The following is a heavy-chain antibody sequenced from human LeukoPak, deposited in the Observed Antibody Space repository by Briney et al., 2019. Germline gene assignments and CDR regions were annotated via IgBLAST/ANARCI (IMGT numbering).Heavy chain of an antibody. D-gene: IGHD6-13*01. CDR1: GYSFTRYW. CDR2: IYPGDSDT. J-gene: IGHJ5*02. CDR3: AASTAAHNCFDP. Sequence: GESLKISCKGSGYSFTRYWIGWVRRMPGKGLECMWIIYPGDSDTRYSPSFQGQVTISADKSISTASLPWSSLKAPDTALYYCAASTAAHNCFDPWGQGTLVTVSS. V-gene: IGHV5-51*01.